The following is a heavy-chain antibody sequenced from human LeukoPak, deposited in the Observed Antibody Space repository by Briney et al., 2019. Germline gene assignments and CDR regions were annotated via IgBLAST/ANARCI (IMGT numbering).Heavy chain of an antibody. J-gene: IGHJ6*03. CDR3: ARDSYYMDV. V-gene: IGHV3-7*01. CDR2: IKQDGSER. Sequence: GGSLRLPCAASGFTFSNYWMSWVRQAPGKGLEWVANIKQDGSERHYVDSVKGRFTISRDNAKNSLYLQMNSVRAEDTAVYYCARDSYYMDVWGKGTTVTVSS. CDR1: GFTFSNYW.